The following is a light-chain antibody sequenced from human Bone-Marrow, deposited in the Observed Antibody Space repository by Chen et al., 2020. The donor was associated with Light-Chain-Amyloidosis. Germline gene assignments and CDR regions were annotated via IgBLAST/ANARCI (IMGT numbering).Light chain of an antibody. CDR1: NIGSTS. CDR3: QVWDRSSDLPV. CDR2: DDS. Sequence: SYVLPQPSSVSVATGQTDTIACGGNNIGSTSVHWYQQTPGQAPLLVVYDDSDRPSGIPERLSGSNAGNTATLTISRVEAGDEADYYCQVWDRSSDLPVFGGGTKLTVL. V-gene: IGLV3-21*02. J-gene: IGLJ3*02.